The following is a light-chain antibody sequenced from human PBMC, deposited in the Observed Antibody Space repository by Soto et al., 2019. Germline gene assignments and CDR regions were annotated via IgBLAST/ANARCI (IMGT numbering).Light chain of an antibody. CDR1: QRLLHITGETF. CDR2: EVS. CDR3: MQSTQLPPT. Sequence: VMTQTPLSLSLAPVHRASITCKSSQRLLHITGETFLFWYLQKPGESPQLLIYEVSTRVSGVPDRCSGSGSGTDFTLEISRVETDDVGIYYCMQSTQLPPTFGQGTRPEIK. V-gene: IGKV2D-29*02. J-gene: IGKJ5*01.